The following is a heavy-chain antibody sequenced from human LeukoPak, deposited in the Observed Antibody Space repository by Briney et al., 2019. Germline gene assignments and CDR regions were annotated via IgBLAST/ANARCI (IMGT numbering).Heavy chain of an antibody. CDR3: ARAKIPRTIFIGTRPLKGWFDP. CDR1: GGSISSGGYY. Sequence: SQTLSLTCTVSGGSISSGGYYWSWIRQHPGKGLEWIGYIYYSGSTYYNPSLKSRVTISVDTSKNQFSLKLSSVTAADTAVYYCARAKIPRTIFIGTRPLKGWFDPWGQGTLVTVSS. CDR2: IYYSGST. D-gene: IGHD3-3*01. V-gene: IGHV4-31*03. J-gene: IGHJ5*02.